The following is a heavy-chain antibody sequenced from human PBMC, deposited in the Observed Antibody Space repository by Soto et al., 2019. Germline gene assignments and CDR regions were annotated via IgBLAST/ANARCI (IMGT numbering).Heavy chain of an antibody. J-gene: IGHJ5*02. CDR2: IIPIFGTA. V-gene: IGHV1-69*13. CDR3: ARTIVVVTAGWFDP. D-gene: IGHD2-21*02. Sequence: SVKVSCKASGGTFSSYAISWVRQAPGQGLEWMGGIIPIFGTANYAQKFQGRVTITADESTSTAYMELSSLRSEDTAVYYCARTIVVVTAGWFDPWGQGTLVTVS. CDR1: GGTFSSYA.